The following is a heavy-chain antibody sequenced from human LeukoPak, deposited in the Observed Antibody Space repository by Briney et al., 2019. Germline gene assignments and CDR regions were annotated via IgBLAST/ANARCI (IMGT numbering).Heavy chain of an antibody. J-gene: IGHJ5*02. D-gene: IGHD6-13*01. CDR1: GGSFSGYY. V-gene: IGHV4-34*01. Sequence: SETLSLTCAVYGGSFSGYYWSWIRQPPGKGLEWIGEINHSGSTNYNPSLKSRVTISVDTFKNQFSLKLSSVTAADTAVYYCARDVGQQVPGVNWFDPWGQGTLVTVSS. CDR3: ARDVGQQVPGVNWFDP. CDR2: INHSGST.